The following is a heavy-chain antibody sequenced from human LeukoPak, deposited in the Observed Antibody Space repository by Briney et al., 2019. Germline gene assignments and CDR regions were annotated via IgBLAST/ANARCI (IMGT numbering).Heavy chain of an antibody. V-gene: IGHV3-48*03. CDR3: ARGSFYCSSPSCEHYYYYYMDV. J-gene: IGHJ6*03. D-gene: IGHD2-2*01. CDR2: ISSSGSTI. CDR1: GFTFSSYE. Sequence: GGSLRLSCAASGFTFSSYEMNWVRQAPGKGLEWVSYISSSGSTIYYADSVKGRFTISRDNAKNSLYLQMNSLRAEDTAVYYCARGSFYCSSPSCEHYYYYYMDVWGKGTTVTVSS.